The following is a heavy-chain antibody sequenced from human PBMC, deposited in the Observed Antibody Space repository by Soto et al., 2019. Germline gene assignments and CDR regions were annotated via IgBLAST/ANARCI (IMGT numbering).Heavy chain of an antibody. D-gene: IGHD6-6*01. V-gene: IGHV3-30-3*01. CDR1: GFTFSSYA. Sequence: GGSLRLSCAASGFTFSSYAMHWVRQAPGKGLEWVAVISYDGSNKYYADSVKGRFTISRDNSKNTLYLQMSSLRAEDTAVYYCARGLVKRGMDFWGQGTTVTVSS. CDR2: ISYDGSNK. CDR3: ARGLVKRGMDF. J-gene: IGHJ6*02.